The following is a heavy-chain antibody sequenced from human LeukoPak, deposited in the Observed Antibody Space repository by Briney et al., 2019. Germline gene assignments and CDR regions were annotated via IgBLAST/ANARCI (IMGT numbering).Heavy chain of an antibody. V-gene: IGHV5-51*01. D-gene: IGHD3-10*01. CDR3: ARRFNNMVYFDY. Sequence: GESLQISCQGSGYSFTSYWIGWVRQMPGKGLEWMGIIYPGDSDTRYSPSFQGQVTISADKSIGTAYLQWSSLKASDTAMYYCARRFNNMVYFDYWGQGTLVTVSS. CDR2: IYPGDSDT. CDR1: GYSFTSYW. J-gene: IGHJ4*02.